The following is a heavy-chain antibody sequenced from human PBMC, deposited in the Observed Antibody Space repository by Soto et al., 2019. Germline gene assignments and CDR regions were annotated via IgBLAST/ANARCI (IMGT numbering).Heavy chain of an antibody. CDR3: ARESVTTAYYYGMDV. CDR1: GGTFSSYD. CDR2: MNPNSGNT. J-gene: IGHJ6*02. D-gene: IGHD4-17*01. Sequence: QVQLVQSGAEVKKPGSSVKVSCKASGGTFSSYDINWVRQATGQGLEWMGWMNPNSGNTGYAQKFQGRVTMTRNTSISTAYMELSSLRSEDTAVYYCARESVTTAYYYGMDVWGQGTTVTVSS. V-gene: IGHV1-8*02.